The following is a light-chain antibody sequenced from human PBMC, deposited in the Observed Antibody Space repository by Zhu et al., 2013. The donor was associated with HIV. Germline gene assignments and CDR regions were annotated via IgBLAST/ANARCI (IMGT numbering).Light chain of an antibody. CDR2: QDN. V-gene: IGLV3-1*01. CDR1: KLGDKY. J-gene: IGLJ1*01. Sequence: SYELTQSPSVSVSSGQTASITCSGDKLGDKYASWYQQKPGQSPVLVIYQDNERPSGIPERFSGSNSGNTATLTISGTQPMDEADYYCQTWDSTTYVFGTGTKVTVL. CDR3: QTWDSTTYV.